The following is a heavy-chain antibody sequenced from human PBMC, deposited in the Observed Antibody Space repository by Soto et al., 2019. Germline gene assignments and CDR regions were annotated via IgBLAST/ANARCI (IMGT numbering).Heavy chain of an antibody. CDR2: IYYSGST. V-gene: IGHV4-31*03. Sequence: QVQLQESGPGLVKPSQTLSLTCTVSGGSISSGGYYWSWIRQHPGKGLEWIGYIYYSGSTYYNPSLKSRVTISVDTSKNQFSLKLSSVTAADTAVYYCARDGNPGASWHNNWFDPWGQGTLVTVSS. CDR3: ARDGNPGASWHNNWFDP. J-gene: IGHJ5*02. CDR1: GGSISSGGYY. D-gene: IGHD2-15*01.